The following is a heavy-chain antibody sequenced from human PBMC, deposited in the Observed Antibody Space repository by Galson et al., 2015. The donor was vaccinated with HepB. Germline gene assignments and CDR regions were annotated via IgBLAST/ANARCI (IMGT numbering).Heavy chain of an antibody. D-gene: IGHD3-22*01. V-gene: IGHV3-48*02. CDR3: ARVTSIYYYNSSYSYYYYGMDV. CDR1: GFTFSSYT. CDR2: ISSTGTTM. J-gene: IGHJ6*02. Sequence: SLRLSCAASGFTFSSYTMNWVRQAPGKGLESVSYISSTGTTMYYADSAKGRFTISRDNAQNSLYLQMDSLRDEDTAVYYCARVTSIYYYNSSYSYYYYGMDVWGQGTTVTVSS.